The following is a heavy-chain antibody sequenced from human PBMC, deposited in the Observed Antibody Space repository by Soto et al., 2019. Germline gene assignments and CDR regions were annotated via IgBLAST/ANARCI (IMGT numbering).Heavy chain of an antibody. CDR1: GGSFSGYY. Sequence: QVQLQQWGAGLLKPSETLSLTCAVYGGSFSGYYWSWIRQPPGKGLEWIGKINHSGSTNYNPSLKSRVTISVDAAKTQFPLKLSSVTAADTAVYYCARGHARHSYSGSYYYDYWGQGTLVTVSS. CDR3: ARGHARHSYSGSYYYDY. V-gene: IGHV4-34*01. D-gene: IGHD1-26*01. CDR2: INHSGST. J-gene: IGHJ4*02.